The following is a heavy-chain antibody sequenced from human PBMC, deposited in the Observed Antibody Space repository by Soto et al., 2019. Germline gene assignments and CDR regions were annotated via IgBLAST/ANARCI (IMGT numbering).Heavy chain of an antibody. J-gene: IGHJ4*02. CDR3: ARARAAYYYDSSGYYSFDY. D-gene: IGHD3-22*01. CDR2: IIPIFGTA. CDR1: GGTFSSYA. V-gene: IGHV1-69*01. Sequence: QVQLVQSGAEVQKPGSSVKVSCKASGGTFSSYAISWVRQAPGQGLEWMGGIIPIFGTANYAKKFQGRVTITADESTSTAYMELSSLRSEDTAVYDWARARAAYYYDSSGYYSFDYWGQGTLVTVSS.